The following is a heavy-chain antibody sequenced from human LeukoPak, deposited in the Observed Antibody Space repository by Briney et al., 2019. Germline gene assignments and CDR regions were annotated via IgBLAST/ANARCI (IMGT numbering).Heavy chain of an antibody. D-gene: IGHD6-19*01. J-gene: IGHJ4*02. V-gene: IGHV4-39*01. CDR1: GGSISSNSYY. Sequence: SKTLSLTCTVSGGSISSNSYYWGWIRQPPGKGLEWIGSIYYSGSTYNNPSLKSRVTISVDTSKNQFSLKLTSVTAADTGVYYCARHRVSSGWTVDYWGQGTLVPVSS. CDR2: IYYSGST. CDR3: ARHRVSSGWTVDY.